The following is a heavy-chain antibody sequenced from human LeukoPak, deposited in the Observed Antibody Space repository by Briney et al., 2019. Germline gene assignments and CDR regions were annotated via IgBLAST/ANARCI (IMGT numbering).Heavy chain of an antibody. Sequence: SETLSLTCTVSGGSISSYYWSWIRQPPGKGLEWIGYIYYSGSTNYNPSLKSRVTISVDTSKNQFSLKLSSVTAADTAVYYCARDGYYYDSGGYIGRMAFDIWGQGTMVTVSS. CDR2: IYYSGST. J-gene: IGHJ3*02. V-gene: IGHV4-59*01. D-gene: IGHD3-22*01. CDR3: ARDGYYYDSGGYIGRMAFDI. CDR1: GGSISSYY.